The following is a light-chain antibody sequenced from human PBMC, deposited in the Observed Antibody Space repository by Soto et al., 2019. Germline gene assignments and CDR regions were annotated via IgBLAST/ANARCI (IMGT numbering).Light chain of an antibody. V-gene: IGLV1-44*01. Sequence: QSVLTQPPSASGTPGQRVTISCSGSSSNIGSNTVNWYQQLPGTAPKLLIYSNNQRPSGVPDRFSGSKSGTSASLAISGLQSEDEADYYCAPWDDSLNGPNYVFGTGTKLTVL. CDR2: SNN. CDR3: APWDDSLNGPNYV. CDR1: SSNIGSNT. J-gene: IGLJ1*01.